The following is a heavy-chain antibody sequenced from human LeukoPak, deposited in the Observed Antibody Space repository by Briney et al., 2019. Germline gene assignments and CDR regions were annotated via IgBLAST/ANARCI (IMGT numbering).Heavy chain of an antibody. CDR2: ISYDGSNK. Sequence: GGSLRLSCAASGFTFSSYGMHWVRQAPGKGLEWVAVISYDGSNKYYADSVKGRFTISRDNSKNTLYLQMNSLRAEDTAVYYCAKSDTAKVPTPFDYWGQGTLVTVSS. CDR3: AKSDTAKVPTPFDY. J-gene: IGHJ4*02. D-gene: IGHD5-18*01. CDR1: GFTFSSYG. V-gene: IGHV3-30*18.